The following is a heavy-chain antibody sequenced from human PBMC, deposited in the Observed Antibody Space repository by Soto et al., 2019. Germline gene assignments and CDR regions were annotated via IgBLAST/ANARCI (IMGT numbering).Heavy chain of an antibody. J-gene: IGHJ4*02. V-gene: IGHV1-3*01. Sequence: QVPLVQSGAEVKKPGASVKVSCKASGYTFTSYAMHWVRQAPGQRLEWMGWINAGNGNTKYSQKFQGRVTITRDTSASTAYMELSSLRSEDTAVYYCARARELDIVVVVAAVPDYWGQGTLVTVSS. D-gene: IGHD2-15*01. CDR1: GYTFTSYA. CDR2: INAGNGNT. CDR3: ARARELDIVVVVAAVPDY.